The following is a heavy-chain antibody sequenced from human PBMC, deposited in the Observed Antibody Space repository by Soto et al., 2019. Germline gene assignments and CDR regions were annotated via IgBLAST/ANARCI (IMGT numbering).Heavy chain of an antibody. CDR3: ARTSMTRIDY. J-gene: IGHJ4*02. V-gene: IGHV3-30*03. D-gene: IGHD4-17*01. Sequence: GGSLRLSCAASGFTFSHYGIHWVRQAPGKGLEWLAVISYDGSNKHCADSVKGRFTVSRDNSKNTAYLNLTTLTSEDTAIYYCARTSMTRIDYWGQGTLVTVSS. CDR2: ISYDGSNK. CDR1: GFTFSHYG.